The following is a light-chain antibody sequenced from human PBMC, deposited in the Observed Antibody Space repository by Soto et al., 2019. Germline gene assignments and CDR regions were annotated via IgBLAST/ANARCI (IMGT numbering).Light chain of an antibody. Sequence: EILMTQSPATLSVSPGERATLSCRASHRVAGYLAWYQQKPGQAPRLLIYDASTRATGIPARFSGSGSGTDFTLTISRLEPEDFAVYYCQQYDSSPRTFGQGTKVDIK. V-gene: IGKV3-15*01. CDR2: DAS. J-gene: IGKJ1*01. CDR1: HRVAGY. CDR3: QQYDSSPRT.